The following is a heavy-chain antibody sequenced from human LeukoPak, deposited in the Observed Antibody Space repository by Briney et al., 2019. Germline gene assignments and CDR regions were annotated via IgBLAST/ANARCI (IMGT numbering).Heavy chain of an antibody. Sequence: SEPLSLPCTVSGGSIKSYHWRWIRRPPGEGGEGIGYIYYSGTTNYNPSLKSRVTISLDTSKKQLSLKLSSVTAADTAVYYCAKDKGSYAFDYSGQGTLVTAPS. D-gene: IGHD1-26*01. V-gene: IGHV4-59*13. CDR3: AKDKGSYAFDY. CDR1: GGSIKSYH. CDR2: IYYSGTT. J-gene: IGHJ4*02.